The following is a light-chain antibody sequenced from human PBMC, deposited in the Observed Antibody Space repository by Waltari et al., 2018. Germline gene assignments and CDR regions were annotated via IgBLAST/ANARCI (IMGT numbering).Light chain of an antibody. CDR2: DAS. CDR3: QQRSNWSPALT. V-gene: IGKV3-11*01. J-gene: IGKJ4*01. CDR1: QSVGNR. Sequence: EIVLTQSPATLSFSPGERATLSCRASQSVGNRLAWYQQKPGQAPRLLVYDASNRATGIPARFSGSGSGTDFTLTIGSLEPEDFAVYYCQQRSNWSPALTFGGGTKVDIK.